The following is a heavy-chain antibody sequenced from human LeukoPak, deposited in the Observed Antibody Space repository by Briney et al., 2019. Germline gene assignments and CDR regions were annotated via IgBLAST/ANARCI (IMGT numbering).Heavy chain of an antibody. CDR1: GDSVPTNSAA. CDR2: TYYRSKWYN. D-gene: IGHD1-1*01. Sequence: SQTLSLTCAISGDSVPTNSAAWSWIRQSPSRGLEWLGRTYYRSKWYNDYAVSVKSRISINPDTSKNQFSLQLNSVTPEDTAVYYCAREAQDGTTFDYWGQGTLVTVSS. J-gene: IGHJ4*02. CDR3: AREAQDGTTFDY. V-gene: IGHV6-1*01.